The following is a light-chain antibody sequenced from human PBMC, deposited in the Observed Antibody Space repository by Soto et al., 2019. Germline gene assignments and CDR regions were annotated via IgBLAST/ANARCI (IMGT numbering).Light chain of an antibody. Sequence: EIVLTQSPGTLSLSPGERATLSCRASQRVSSGYVAWYQQKPGQAPRLLIYGASTRAAGIPDRFSGSGSGTDFTLTISRLEPEDFAVYYCQQYGSSRWTFGQGTKVDIK. CDR2: GAS. CDR1: QRVSSGY. V-gene: IGKV3-20*01. J-gene: IGKJ1*01. CDR3: QQYGSSRWT.